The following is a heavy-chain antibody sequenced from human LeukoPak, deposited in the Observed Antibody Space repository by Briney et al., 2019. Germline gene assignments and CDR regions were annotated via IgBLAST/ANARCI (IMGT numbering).Heavy chain of an antibody. CDR2: ISYDGSNK. J-gene: IGHJ4*02. Sequence: PGGSLGLSRAASGITFSSYAMHWVRQAPGKGLEWVAVISYDGSNKYYTDSVKGRFTISRDNSKNTLYLQMNSLRAEDTAVYYCARERVPDYFDYWGQGTLVTVSS. CDR1: GITFSSYA. CDR3: ARERVPDYFDY. V-gene: IGHV3-30-3*01.